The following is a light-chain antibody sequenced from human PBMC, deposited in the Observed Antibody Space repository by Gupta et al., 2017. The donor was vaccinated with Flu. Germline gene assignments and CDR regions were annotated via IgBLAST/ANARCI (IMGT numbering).Light chain of an antibody. CDR2: LGS. CDR3: IQSLQTPT. CDR1: QSLLHSNGYNY. V-gene: IGKV2-28*01. J-gene: IGKJ1*01. Sequence: EIVMTQALLSLPVTAGEPASISCSSSQSLLHSNGYNYLDWYLQKPGPSPQLLIYLGSNRASRVPDRFSGSGSGTSFTLKISRVEAYDVGVYYCIQSLQTPTFGQGTKVEIK.